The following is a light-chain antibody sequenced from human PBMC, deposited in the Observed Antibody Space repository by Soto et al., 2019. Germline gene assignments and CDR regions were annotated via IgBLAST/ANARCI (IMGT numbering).Light chain of an antibody. CDR3: QQRSNWIT. CDR1: QSVSSY. V-gene: IGKV3-11*01. CDR2: DAS. J-gene: IGKJ5*01. Sequence: EIVLKQSPGTLSLSPGERATLSCRASQSVSSYLAWYQQRPGQALRLLIYDASIRATGIPARFSGSGSGTDFTLTISSLEREDFAVYYCQQRSNWITVGQGTRLEIK.